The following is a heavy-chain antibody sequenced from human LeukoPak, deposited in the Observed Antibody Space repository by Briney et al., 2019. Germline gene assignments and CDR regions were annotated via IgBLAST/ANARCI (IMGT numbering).Heavy chain of an antibody. J-gene: IGHJ5*02. D-gene: IGHD3-9*01. CDR2: ISSSGDTI. CDR3: VVQAGLTYYDISFDA. V-gene: IGHV3-11*01. Sequence: GGSLRLSCAAPRISISDYYMSWIRQAPGKGLEWVSCISSSGDTINYAESVKGRFTISRDNARNSLHLQMNSLRVEDTAVYYCVVQAGLTYYDISFDAWGQGTLVTVSS. CDR1: RISISDYY.